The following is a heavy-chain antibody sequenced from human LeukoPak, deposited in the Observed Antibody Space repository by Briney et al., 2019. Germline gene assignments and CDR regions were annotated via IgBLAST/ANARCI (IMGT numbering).Heavy chain of an antibody. J-gene: IGHJ4*02. Sequence: ASVKVSCKASGYTITGYYMHWLRQAPGQGLEWMGRINPNSGGTNSAQKFQGRVTMTRDTSISTAYMELSRVRSDDSAVYYCARHCTGNSCYDYWGQGTLVTVSS. V-gene: IGHV1-2*06. D-gene: IGHD2-8*02. CDR3: ARHCTGNSCYDY. CDR2: INPNSGGT. CDR1: GYTITGYY.